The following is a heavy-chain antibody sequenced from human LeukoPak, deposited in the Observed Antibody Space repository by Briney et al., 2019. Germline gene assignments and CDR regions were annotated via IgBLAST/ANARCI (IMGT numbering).Heavy chain of an antibody. CDR1: GFTFSSYG. J-gene: IGHJ4*02. V-gene: IGHV3-30*02. CDR3: AKVLEMATITDPEYYFDY. D-gene: IGHD5-24*01. Sequence: GGSLRLSCAASGFTFSSYGMHWVRQAPGKGLEWVAFIRYDGSNKYYADSVKGRFTISRDNSKNTLYLQMNSLRAEDTAVYYCAKVLEMATITDPEYYFDYWGQGTLVTVSS. CDR2: IRYDGSNK.